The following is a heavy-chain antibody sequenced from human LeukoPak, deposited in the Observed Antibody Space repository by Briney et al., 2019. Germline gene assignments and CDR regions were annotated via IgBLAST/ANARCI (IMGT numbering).Heavy chain of an antibody. V-gene: IGHV3-48*03. CDR1: GFTFSSYE. D-gene: IGHD1-26*01. Sequence: GGSLRLPCAASGFTFSSYEMNWVRQALGKGLEWVSYISSSGSTIYYADSVKGRFTISRDNAKNSLYLQMNSLRAEDTAVYYCARDRGSRYYFDYWGQGTLVTVSS. CDR3: ARDRGSRYYFDY. J-gene: IGHJ4*02. CDR2: ISSSGSTI.